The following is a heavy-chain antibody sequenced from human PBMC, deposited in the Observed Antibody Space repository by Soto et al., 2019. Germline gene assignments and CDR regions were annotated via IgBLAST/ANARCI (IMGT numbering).Heavy chain of an antibody. CDR3: AAEVADRIY. J-gene: IGHJ4*02. V-gene: IGHV5-51*01. CDR1: GYSFTTYW. D-gene: IGHD2-15*01. CDR2: ISPGDSA. Sequence: GESLKISCRASGYSFTTYWVGWVRQMAGEGLEWMGIISPGDSAAYSPAFQGQVTISVDKSISTAYLRWNSLEASDTAMYYCAAEVADRIYWGQGTVVTVSS.